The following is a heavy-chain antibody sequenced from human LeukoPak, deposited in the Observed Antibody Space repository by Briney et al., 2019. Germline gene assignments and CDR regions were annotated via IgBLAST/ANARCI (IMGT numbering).Heavy chain of an antibody. Sequence: GGSLRLSCAASGFTFSSYSMNWVRQAPGKGLEWVSYISSSSSTIYYADSVKGRFTISRDNAKNSLYLQMNSLRAEDTAVYYCARDRNTDFWSGYYTNYCDYWGQGTLVTVSS. D-gene: IGHD3-3*01. CDR2: ISSSSSTI. CDR3: ARDRNTDFWSGYYTNYCDY. V-gene: IGHV3-48*04. J-gene: IGHJ4*02. CDR1: GFTFSSYS.